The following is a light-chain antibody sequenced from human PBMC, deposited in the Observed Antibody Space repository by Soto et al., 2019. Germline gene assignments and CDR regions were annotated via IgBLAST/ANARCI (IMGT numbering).Light chain of an antibody. Sequence: QSVLTQPASASGSPGQSVTISCTGTKNDIGVYDFVSWYQHHPGKAPRLIIYEVVQRPSGVPDRFSGSKSGNTASLNVSGLQAADEADSFCKSYAGSNTYVFGSGTKVTVL. J-gene: IGLJ1*01. V-gene: IGLV2-8*01. CDR3: KSYAGSNTYV. CDR1: KNDIGVYDF. CDR2: EVV.